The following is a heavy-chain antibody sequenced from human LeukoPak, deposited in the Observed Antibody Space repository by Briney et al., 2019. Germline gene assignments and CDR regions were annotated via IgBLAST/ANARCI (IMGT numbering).Heavy chain of an antibody. J-gene: IGHJ3*02. CDR2: IYYSGST. CDR3: ARARTPDSSGYYTRNVVAFDI. CDR1: GASISSFY. V-gene: IGHV4-59*12. D-gene: IGHD3-22*01. Sequence: KSSETLSLTCTVSGASISSFYWSWIRQPPGKGLEWIEYIYYSGSTNYNPSLKSRVTISVHTSKNQFSLKLSSVTAADTAVYYCARARTPDSSGYYTRNVVAFDIWGQGTMVTVSS.